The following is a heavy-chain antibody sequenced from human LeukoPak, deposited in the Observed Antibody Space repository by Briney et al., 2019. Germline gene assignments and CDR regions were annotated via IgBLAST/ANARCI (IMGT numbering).Heavy chain of an antibody. D-gene: IGHD1-26*01. Sequence: GGSLRLSCAASGFTFSSYAMSWVRQAPGKGLEWVSAISGSGGSTYYADSVKGRFTISRDNSKNTLYLQMNSLRAEDTAVYYCARARGLVGATDYWGQGTLVTVSS. CDR3: ARARGLVGATDY. J-gene: IGHJ4*02. CDR2: ISGSGGST. CDR1: GFTFSSYA. V-gene: IGHV3-23*01.